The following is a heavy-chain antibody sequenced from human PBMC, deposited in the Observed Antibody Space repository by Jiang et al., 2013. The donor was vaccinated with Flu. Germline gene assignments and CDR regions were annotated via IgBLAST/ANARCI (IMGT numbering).Heavy chain of an antibody. V-gene: IGHV3-11*04. CDR3: ARDRGAIDAFDI. J-gene: IGHJ3*02. Sequence: SYISSSGSTIYYADSVKGRFTISRDNAKNSLYLQMNSLRAEDTAVYYCARDRGAIDAFDIWGQGTMVTVSS. D-gene: IGHD1-26*01. CDR2: ISSSGSTI.